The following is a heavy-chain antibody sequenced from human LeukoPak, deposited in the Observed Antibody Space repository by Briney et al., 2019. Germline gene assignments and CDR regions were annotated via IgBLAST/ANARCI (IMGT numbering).Heavy chain of an antibody. CDR2: INPNSGGT. J-gene: IGHJ4*02. CDR3: ARSIRSYGSGSPPKDY. V-gene: IGHV1-2*02. Sequence: ASVKVSCKASGYTFTGYYIHWVRHAPAQGIEWMGWINPNSGGTNYAQKLQGRVTMTRDTSISTAYMELSRLRSDDTAVYYCARSIRSYGSGSPPKDYWGQGTLVTVSS. D-gene: IGHD3-10*01. CDR1: GYTFTGYY.